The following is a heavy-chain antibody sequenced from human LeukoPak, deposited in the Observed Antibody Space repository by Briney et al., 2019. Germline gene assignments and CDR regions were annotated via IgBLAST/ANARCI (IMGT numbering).Heavy chain of an antibody. V-gene: IGHV3-21*01. CDR2: ISSSSSYI. CDR3: ARDDREGRKSIDY. CDR1: GFTFSSYS. Sequence: PGGSLRLSCAASGFTFSSYSMNWVRQAPGKGLEWVSSISSSSSYIYYADSVKGRFTISRDNAKNSLYLQMNSLRAEDTAVYYCARDDREGRKSIDYWGQGTLVTVSS. D-gene: IGHD3-22*01. J-gene: IGHJ4*02.